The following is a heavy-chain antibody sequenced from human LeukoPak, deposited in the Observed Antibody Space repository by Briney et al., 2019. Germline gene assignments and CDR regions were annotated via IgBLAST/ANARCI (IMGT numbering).Heavy chain of an antibody. CDR3: ARDYYGGNSFDY. D-gene: IGHD4-23*01. Sequence: GGSLRLSCAASGFTFSSYSMNWVRQAPGKGLEWVSSISSSGSYIYYADSVKGRFTISRDNAKNSLYLQMNSLRAEDTAVYYCARDYYGGNSFDYWGQGTLVTVSS. CDR2: ISSSGSYI. CDR1: GFTFSSYS. V-gene: IGHV3-21*01. J-gene: IGHJ4*02.